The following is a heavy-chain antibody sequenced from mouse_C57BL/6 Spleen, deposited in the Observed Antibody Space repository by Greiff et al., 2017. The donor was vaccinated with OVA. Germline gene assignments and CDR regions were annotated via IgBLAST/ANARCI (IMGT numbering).Heavy chain of an antibody. V-gene: IGHV1-64*01. CDR2: IHPNSGST. Sequence: VQLQQPGAELVKPGASVKLSCKASGYTFTSYWMHWVKQRPGQGLEWIGMIHPNSGSTNYNEKLQSKATLTVAKSSSTAYMQLSSLTSEDSAVYYCASHYYGHYFDYWGQGTTLTVSS. CDR3: ASHYYGHYFDY. J-gene: IGHJ2*01. D-gene: IGHD2-1*01. CDR1: GYTFTSYW.